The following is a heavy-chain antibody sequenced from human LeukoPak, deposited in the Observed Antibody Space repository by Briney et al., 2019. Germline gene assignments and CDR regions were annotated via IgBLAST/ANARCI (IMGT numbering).Heavy chain of an antibody. V-gene: IGHV1-46*01. CDR1: GSTFTSYY. CDR2: INPSGGST. J-gene: IGHJ4*02. D-gene: IGHD2-2*01. CDR3: ARGSVVVPAASDY. Sequence: GASVKLSCTPSGSTFTSYYMHWVRQAPGQGLEWMGVINPSGGSTSYAKKFQGRVTMTRDTSTSTVYMELSSLRSEDTAVYYCARGSVVVPAASDYWGQGTLLTVSS.